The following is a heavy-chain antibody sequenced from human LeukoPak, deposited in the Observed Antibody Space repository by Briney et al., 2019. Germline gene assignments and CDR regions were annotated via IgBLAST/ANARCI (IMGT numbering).Heavy chain of an antibody. CDR3: ARYGGSYYFDN. CDR1: GGSFSGYY. Sequence: ETLSLTCAVYGGSFSGYYWSWVRQAPGKALEWVANIKQDGSERYYVDSVKGRFTISRDNAKNSLYLQMNSLRAEDTAVYYCARYGGSYYFDNWGQGTLVTVSS. D-gene: IGHD1-26*01. J-gene: IGHJ4*02. CDR2: IKQDGSER. V-gene: IGHV3-7*01.